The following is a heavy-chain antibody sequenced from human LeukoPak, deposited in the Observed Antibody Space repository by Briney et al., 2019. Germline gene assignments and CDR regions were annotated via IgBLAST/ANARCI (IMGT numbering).Heavy chain of an antibody. CDR2: ISYDGTYK. Sequence: GGSLRLSCAASGFTLSNYDMHWGRQAPGKGLEWVADISYDGTYKNYADSVKGRFTISRDNSKNTLYLEMNSLRGEDTAVYYCAKDRGDYAPLDHWGQGTLVLVSS. CDR3: AKDRGDYAPLDH. D-gene: IGHD4-17*01. CDR1: GFTLSNYD. V-gene: IGHV3-30*18. J-gene: IGHJ4*02.